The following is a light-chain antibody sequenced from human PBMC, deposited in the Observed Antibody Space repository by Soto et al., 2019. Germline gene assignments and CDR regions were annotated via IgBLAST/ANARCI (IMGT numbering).Light chain of an antibody. Sequence: EIVLTQSPGTLSLSPGERATLSCRASQSVSSSYLAWYQQKPGQAPRLLIYGASSRATGIPDRFSGSGSATDFTLTISRLEPEDFAVYYCQQYGSLPWFGGGTKLAIK. CDR3: QQYGSLPW. J-gene: IGKJ4*02. CDR2: GAS. V-gene: IGKV3-20*01. CDR1: QSVSSSY.